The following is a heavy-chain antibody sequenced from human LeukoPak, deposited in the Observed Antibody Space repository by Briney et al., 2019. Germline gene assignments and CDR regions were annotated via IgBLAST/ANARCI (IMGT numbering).Heavy chain of an antibody. D-gene: IGHD5-18*01. CDR3: ARDPGDTAMAGNWFDP. CDR2: IYTSGST. V-gene: IGHV4-61*02. J-gene: IGHJ5*02. CDR1: GGSISSGSYY. Sequence: SETLSLTCTVSGGSISSGSYYWSWIRQPAGKGLEWIGRIYTSGSTNYNPSLKSRVTISVDTSKNQFSLKLSSVTAADTAVYYCARDPGDTAMAGNWFDPWGQGTLVTVSS.